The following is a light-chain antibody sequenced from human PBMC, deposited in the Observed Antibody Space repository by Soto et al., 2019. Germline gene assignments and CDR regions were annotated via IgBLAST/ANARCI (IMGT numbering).Light chain of an antibody. J-gene: IGLJ2*01. CDR3: SSYTSSSTVV. Sequence: LTQPASVSGSPGQSITISCTGTSSDVGGYNYVSWYQQHPGKAPKLMIYEVSNRPSGVSNRFSGSKSGNTASLTISGLQAEDEADYYCSSYTSSSTVVFGGGTQLTVL. CDR2: EVS. V-gene: IGLV2-14*01. CDR1: SSDVGGYNY.